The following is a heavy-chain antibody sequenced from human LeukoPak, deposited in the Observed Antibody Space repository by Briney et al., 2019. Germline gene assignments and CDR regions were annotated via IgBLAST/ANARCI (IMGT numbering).Heavy chain of an antibody. CDR1: GDSISPYY. D-gene: IGHD2/OR15-2a*01. Sequence: SETLSLSCAVSGDSISPYYWSWIRQPPGKGLEWIAYVGFSGSTDYNPSLKSRVTISVDTSKNQVSLKLTSVTAADTAVYYCARERRGIDRAFDIWGQGTMVTVSS. CDR3: ARERRGIDRAFDI. V-gene: IGHV4-59*01. J-gene: IGHJ3*02. CDR2: VGFSGST.